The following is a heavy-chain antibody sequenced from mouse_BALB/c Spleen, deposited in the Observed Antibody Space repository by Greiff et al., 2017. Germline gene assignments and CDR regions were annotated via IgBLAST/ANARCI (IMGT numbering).Heavy chain of an antibody. Sequence: EVKVVESGGGLVQPGGSLKLSCAASGFTFSSYTMSWVRQTPEKRLEWVAYISNGGGSTYYPDTVKGRFTISRDNAKNTLYLQMSSLKSEDTAMYYCARQSTTALYYFDYWGQGTTLTVSS. CDR1: GFTFSSYT. J-gene: IGHJ2*01. V-gene: IGHV5-12-2*01. CDR2: ISNGGGST. CDR3: ARQSTTALYYFDY. D-gene: IGHD1-2*01.